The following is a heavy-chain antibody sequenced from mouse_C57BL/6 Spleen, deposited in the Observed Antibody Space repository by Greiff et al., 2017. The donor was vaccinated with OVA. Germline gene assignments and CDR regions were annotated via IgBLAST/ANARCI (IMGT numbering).Heavy chain of an antibody. J-gene: IGHJ1*03. CDR3: AKYYGSSYRYFGV. CDR2: INPYNGDT. Sequence: VQLQQPGPELVKPGDSVKISCKASGYSFTGYFMNWVMQSHGKSLEWIGRINPYNGDTFYNQKFKGKATLTVDKSSSTAHMELRSLTSEDSAVYYCAKYYGSSYRYFGVWGTGTTVTVSS. D-gene: IGHD1-1*01. CDR1: GYSFTGYF. V-gene: IGHV1-20*01.